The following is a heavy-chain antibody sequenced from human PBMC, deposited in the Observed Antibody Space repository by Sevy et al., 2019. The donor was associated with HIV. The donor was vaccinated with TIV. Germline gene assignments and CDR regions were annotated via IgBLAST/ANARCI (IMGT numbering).Heavy chain of an antibody. J-gene: IGHJ4*02. CDR1: GYTFTSYD. CDR2: MSSNSRKR. CDR3: ARGRVIFDS. Sequence: ASMKVSCKAFGYTFTSYDINWVRQATGQGLEWMGWMSSNSRKRGYLQKFQGRVTMTWNTSISTAYMELNNLKSEDTAVYFCARGRVIFDSWGQGTVVTVSS. V-gene: IGHV1-8*01. D-gene: IGHD2-21*01.